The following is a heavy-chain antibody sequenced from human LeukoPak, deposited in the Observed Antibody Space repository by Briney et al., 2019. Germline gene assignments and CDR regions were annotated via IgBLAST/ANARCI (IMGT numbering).Heavy chain of an antibody. CDR1: GFTFSDYY. Sequence: GGSLKLSCAASGFTFSDYYMSWIRQAPGKGLEWVSYISSSGSTIYYADSVKGRFTISRDNAKNSLYLQMNSLRAEDTAVYYCARGVAGYFWSGIYSRYWGQGTLVTVSS. CDR3: ARGVAGYFWSGIYSRY. J-gene: IGHJ4*02. V-gene: IGHV3-11*04. D-gene: IGHD3-3*01. CDR2: ISSSGSTI.